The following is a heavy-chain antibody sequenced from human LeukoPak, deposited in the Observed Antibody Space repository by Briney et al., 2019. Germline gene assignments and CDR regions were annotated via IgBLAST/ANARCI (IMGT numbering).Heavy chain of an antibody. V-gene: IGHV4-59*01. Sequence: PSETLSLTCTVSGDSISTFYWNWIRQPPGEGLEWIGYIFDGGNTNYNPSLKSRVTISVDTSKNQFSLNLTSVTAADTAVYYCARGYGRRQWLVGYWGQGTLVTVSS. D-gene: IGHD6-19*01. CDR3: ARGYGRRQWLVGY. CDR1: GDSISTFY. J-gene: IGHJ4*02. CDR2: IFDGGNT.